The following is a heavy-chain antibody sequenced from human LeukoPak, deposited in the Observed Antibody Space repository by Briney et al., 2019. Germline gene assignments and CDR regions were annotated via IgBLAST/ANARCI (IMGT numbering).Heavy chain of an antibody. D-gene: IGHD3-10*01. Sequence: GGSLRLSCAASGFTFSNYAMSWVRQAPGKGLEWVSLISNSGDSTYYTDSVEGRFTISRDNSKRTLYLQMNSLRVEDTAVYYCAKGRGGNDYWGQGTLVTVSS. CDR3: AKGRGGNDY. CDR1: GFTFSNYA. CDR2: ISNSGDST. V-gene: IGHV3-23*01. J-gene: IGHJ4*02.